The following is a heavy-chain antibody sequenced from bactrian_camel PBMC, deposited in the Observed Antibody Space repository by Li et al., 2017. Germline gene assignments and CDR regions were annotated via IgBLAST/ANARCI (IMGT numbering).Heavy chain of an antibody. V-gene: IGHV3S40*01. D-gene: IGHD1*01. J-gene: IGHJ4*01. CDR2: ISNDGQNI. CDR1: GFTFSRRC. Sequence: VQLVESGGGSVQAGGSLRLSCVASGFTFSRRCMGWFRQAPGKELEWVSGISNDGQNIDYADSVKGRFTVSRDDTKNTVYLQLNDLKTEDTAIYYCQYDSFRGQGTQVTVS.